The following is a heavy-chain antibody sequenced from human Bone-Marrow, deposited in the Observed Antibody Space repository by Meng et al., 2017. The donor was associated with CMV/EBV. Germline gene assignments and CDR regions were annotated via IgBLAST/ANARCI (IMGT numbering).Heavy chain of an antibody. Sequence: ASVKVSCKASGYTFTSYYMHWVRQAPGQGLEWTGIINPSGGSTSYAQKFQGRVTITTDESTSTAYMELSSLRSEDTAVYYCAREGGSYYFDYWGQGTLVTVS. CDR1: GYTFTSYY. V-gene: IGHV1-46*01. CDR2: INPSGGST. D-gene: IGHD1-26*01. CDR3: AREGGSYYFDY. J-gene: IGHJ4*02.